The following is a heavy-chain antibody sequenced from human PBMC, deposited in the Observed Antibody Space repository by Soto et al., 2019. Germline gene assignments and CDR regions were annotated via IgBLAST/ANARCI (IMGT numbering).Heavy chain of an antibody. V-gene: IGHV2-5*02. CDR1: GFSLSTSGVG. Sequence: QITLKESGPTRVKPTQTLTLTCIFSGFSLSTSGVGVGWIRQPPGKALEWLAFIYWDDDKRYSPSLKSRLTITMDTSKNQVALTMTNMDPVDTATYYGAHWAGLQGNGDGGYFDSWGQGTLVTVSS. CDR3: AHWAGLQGNGDGGYFDS. CDR2: IYWDDDK. D-gene: IGHD3-10*01. J-gene: IGHJ4*02.